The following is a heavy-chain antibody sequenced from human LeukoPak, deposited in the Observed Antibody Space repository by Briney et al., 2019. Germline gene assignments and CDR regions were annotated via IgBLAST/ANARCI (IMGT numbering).Heavy chain of an antibody. CDR2: INHSGST. V-gene: IGHV4-39*07. CDR3: ARVEKMGGITGTANYNWFDP. J-gene: IGHJ5*02. D-gene: IGHD1-20*01. CDR1: GGSISSSSYY. Sequence: PSETLSLTCTVSGGSISSSSYYWSWIRQPPGKGLEWIGEINHSGSTNYNPSLKSRVTISVDTSKNQFSLKLSSVTAADTAVYYCARVEKMGGITGTANYNWFDPWGQGTLVTVSS.